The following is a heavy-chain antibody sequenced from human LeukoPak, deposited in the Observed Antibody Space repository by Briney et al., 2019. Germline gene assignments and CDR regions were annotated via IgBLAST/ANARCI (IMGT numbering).Heavy chain of an antibody. CDR2: LYYSGST. J-gene: IGHJ5*02. Sequence: SETLSLTCTVSGGSITSYSWSWIRQPPGKGLEWIGNLYYSGSTNFNPSLKSRVAISAGTSKNLFSLRLTSVTAADTAVYYCARLSTAGSTRWFDPWGQGTLVTVSS. CDR3: ARLSTAGSTRWFDP. V-gene: IGHV4-59*08. D-gene: IGHD6-13*01. CDR1: GGSITSYS.